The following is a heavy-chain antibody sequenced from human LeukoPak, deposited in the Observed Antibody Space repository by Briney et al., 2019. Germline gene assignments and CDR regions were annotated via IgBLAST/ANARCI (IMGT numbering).Heavy chain of an antibody. CDR2: INHNGNVN. D-gene: IGHD3-16*01. Sequence: PGGSLRLSCAASGFTFSSYWMNWARQARGQGLEWVASINHNGNVNYYVDTVKGRFTISRDNAKNSLYLQMSNLRAEDTAVYFCARGGGLDVWGQGATVTVSS. V-gene: IGHV3-7*03. CDR1: GFTFSSYW. CDR3: ARGGGLDV. J-gene: IGHJ6*02.